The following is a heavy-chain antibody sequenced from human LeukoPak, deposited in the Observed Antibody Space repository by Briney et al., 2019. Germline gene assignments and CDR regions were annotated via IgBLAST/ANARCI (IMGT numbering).Heavy chain of an antibody. CDR1: GGSISSYY. CDR3: ARVSGSRDNAFDI. V-gene: IGHV4-4*07. J-gene: IGHJ3*02. CDR2: IYTSGST. Sequence: SETLSLTCTVSGGSISSYYWSWIRQPAGKGLEWIGRIYTSGSTNYNPSLKSRVTISLDTSKNQFSLNLSSVTAADTAVYYCARVSGSRDNAFDIWGQGTMVTVSS. D-gene: IGHD1-26*01.